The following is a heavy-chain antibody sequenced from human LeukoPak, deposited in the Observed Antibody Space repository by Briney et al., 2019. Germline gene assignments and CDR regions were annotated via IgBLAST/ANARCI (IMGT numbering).Heavy chain of an antibody. V-gene: IGHV3-23*01. CDR2: ISGSGGST. D-gene: IGHD3-22*01. Sequence: GGSLRLSCAASGFTFSSYAMSWVRQAPGKGLEWVSAISGSGGSTYYADSVKGRFTISRDNSKNTLYLQMISLRAEDTAVYYCAKDRGIVVVISPDYWGQGTLVTVSS. CDR1: GFTFSSYA. J-gene: IGHJ4*02. CDR3: AKDRGIVVVISPDY.